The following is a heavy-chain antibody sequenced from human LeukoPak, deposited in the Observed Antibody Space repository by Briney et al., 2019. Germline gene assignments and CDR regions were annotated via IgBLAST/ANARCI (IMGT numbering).Heavy chain of an antibody. J-gene: IGHJ3*02. D-gene: IGHD2-2*01. Sequence: GGSLRLSCAASGFTFSAYGMHWVRQAPGKGLEWVAFIGYDGSNKYYGDSVRGRFTISRDNSKNTLYLQMNSLRAEDTAVYYCARDGGYCSSTSCHLDAFDIWGQGTMVTVSS. CDR2: IGYDGSNK. CDR1: GFTFSAYG. CDR3: ARDGGYCSSTSCHLDAFDI. V-gene: IGHV3-30*02.